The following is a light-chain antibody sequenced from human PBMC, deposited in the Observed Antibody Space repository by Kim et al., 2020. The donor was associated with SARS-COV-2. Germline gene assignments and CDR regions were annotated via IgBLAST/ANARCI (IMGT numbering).Light chain of an antibody. V-gene: IGLV3-21*04. CDR2: YDS. CDR1: NIGSKS. Sequence: ASGKTARITCGGNNIGSKSVHWYQQKPGQAPVLVIYYDSDRPSGIPERFSGSNSGNTATLTISRVEAGDEADYYCQVWDSSSDHPVFGGGTKLTVL. J-gene: IGLJ2*01. CDR3: QVWDSSSDHPV.